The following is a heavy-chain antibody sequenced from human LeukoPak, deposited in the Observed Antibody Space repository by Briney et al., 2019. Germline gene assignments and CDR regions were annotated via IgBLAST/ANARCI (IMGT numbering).Heavy chain of an antibody. CDR2: INPDGTTT. J-gene: IGHJ5*02. Sequence: PGGSLRLSCVGPGFTYSNYRMHGVRHAPGKGPVWVSRINPDGTTTDYADSVKGRFTISRDNAKNLLYLQMNGLRADDTAVYYCAKDLSWNTADRWGQGAMVS. CDR3: AKDLSWNTADR. CDR1: GFTYSNYR. D-gene: IGHD1/OR15-1a*01. V-gene: IGHV3-74*01.